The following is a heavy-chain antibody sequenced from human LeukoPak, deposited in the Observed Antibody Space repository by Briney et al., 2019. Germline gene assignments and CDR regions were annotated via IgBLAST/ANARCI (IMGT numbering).Heavy chain of an antibody. CDR1: GFTFDDYG. V-gene: IGHV3-20*04. Sequence: GSLRLSCAASGFTFDDYGMSWVRQAPGKGLEWVSGINWNGGSTGYADSVKGRFTISRDNAKNSLYLQMDSLRAEDTALYYCARGAPTEYYYYMDVWGKGTTVTVSS. CDR2: INWNGGST. CDR3: ARGAPTEYYYYMDV. J-gene: IGHJ6*03. D-gene: IGHD4-17*01.